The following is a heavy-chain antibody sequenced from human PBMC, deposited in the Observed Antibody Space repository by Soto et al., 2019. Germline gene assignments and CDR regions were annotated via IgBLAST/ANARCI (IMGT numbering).Heavy chain of an antibody. V-gene: IGHV1-3*05. CDR1: GYTFTTYA. J-gene: IGHJ5*02. CDR2: INAGNGNT. CDR3: ARDWGTTTVSLNWFDP. Sequence: QVQLVQSGAEEKKPGASVKVSCKASGYTFTTYAMHWVRQAPGQRLEWMGWINAGNGNTKYSQKFQGRVTITRYTSASTAYMELSSLRSEDTAVYYCARDWGTTTVSLNWFDPWGQGTLVTVSS. D-gene: IGHD4-17*01.